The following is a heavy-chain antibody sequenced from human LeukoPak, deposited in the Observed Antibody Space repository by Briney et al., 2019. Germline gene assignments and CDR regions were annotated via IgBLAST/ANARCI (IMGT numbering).Heavy chain of an antibody. CDR3: ARGVRGDEAFDF. CDR2: ISGYNDNT. Sequence: EASVKVSCKASGYTFTSYGISWVRQAPGEGLEWMGWISGYNDNTNYAQKLQGRVTMTTDTSTSTAYMEVRSLRSDDTAVYYCARGVRGDEAFDFWGQGTLVTVSS. D-gene: IGHD4-17*01. V-gene: IGHV1-18*01. J-gene: IGHJ4*02. CDR1: GYTFTSYG.